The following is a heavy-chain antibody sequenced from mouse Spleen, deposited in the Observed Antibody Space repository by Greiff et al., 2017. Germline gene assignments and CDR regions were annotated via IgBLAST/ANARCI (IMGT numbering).Heavy chain of an antibody. Sequence: QVQLKQPGAELVKPGASVKLSCKASGYTFTSYWMHWVKQRPGQGLEWIGMIHPNSGSTNYNEKFKSKATLTVDKSSSTAYMQLSSLTSEDSAVYYCARIGYDDYAMDYWGQGTSVTVSS. V-gene: IGHV1-64*01. CDR1: GYTFTSYW. CDR2: IHPNSGST. CDR3: ARIGYDDYAMDY. D-gene: IGHD2-14*01. J-gene: IGHJ4*01.